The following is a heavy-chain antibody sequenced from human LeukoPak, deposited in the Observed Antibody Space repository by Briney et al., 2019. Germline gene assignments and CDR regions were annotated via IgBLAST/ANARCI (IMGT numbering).Heavy chain of an antibody. D-gene: IGHD3-3*01. CDR2: IYYSGST. V-gene: IGHV4-59*01. CDR1: GGSISSYY. Sequence: PSETLSLTCTVSGGSISSYYWSWIRQPPGKGLEWIGYIYYSGSTNYNPSLKSRVTISVDTSKNQFSLKLSSVTAADTAVYYCARYNAGSGYPRKYFDYWGQGTLVTVSS. CDR3: ARYNAGSGYPRKYFDY. J-gene: IGHJ4*02.